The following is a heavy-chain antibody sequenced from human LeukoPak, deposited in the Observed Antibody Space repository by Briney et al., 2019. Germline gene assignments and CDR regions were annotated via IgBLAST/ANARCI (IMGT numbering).Heavy chain of an antibody. J-gene: IGHJ4*02. Sequence: PSETLSLTCVVSGYSISSGYYWGWIRQPPGKGLEWLRSIYHSGSTYYNPSLKSRVTISVDTSKNQFSLKLSSVTAADTAVYYCARAASSGGDYFDYWGQGTLVTVSS. CDR1: GYSISSGYY. V-gene: IGHV4-38-2*01. CDR3: ARAASSGGDYFDY. D-gene: IGHD1-1*01. CDR2: IYHSGST.